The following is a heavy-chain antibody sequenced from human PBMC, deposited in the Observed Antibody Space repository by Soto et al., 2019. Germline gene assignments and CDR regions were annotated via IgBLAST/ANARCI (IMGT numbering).Heavy chain of an antibody. CDR3: ATMNGYFEY. J-gene: IGHJ4*02. CDR2: ITATGDRT. Sequence: GALIPSWSDSGFRFRSYSMSWVRQTPGKGLEWVAAITATGDRTYYADSVTGRFTISRDNSKKTHYLQMTSLRAEDTAMYYCATMNGYFEYWGQGTPVTV. CDR1: GFRFRSYS. D-gene: IGHD3-22*01. V-gene: IGHV3-23*01.